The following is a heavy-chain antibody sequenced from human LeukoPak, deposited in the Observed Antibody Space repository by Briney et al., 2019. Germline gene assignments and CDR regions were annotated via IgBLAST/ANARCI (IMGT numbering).Heavy chain of an antibody. CDR1: GFTFSSYR. CDR3: ARARRGDYGSFDY. CDR2: INSDGSST. V-gene: IGHV3-74*01. Sequence: GGSLRLSCAASGFTFSSYRMHWVRQAPGKGLVWVSRINSDGSSTTYADSVKGRFTISRGNAKNTLYLQMNSLRAEDTAVYYCARARRGDYGSFDYWGQGTLVTVSS. D-gene: IGHD4-17*01. J-gene: IGHJ4*02.